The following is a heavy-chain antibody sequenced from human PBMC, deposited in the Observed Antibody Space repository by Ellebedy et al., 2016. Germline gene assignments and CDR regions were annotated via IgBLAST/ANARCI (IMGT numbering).Heavy chain of an antibody. V-gene: IGHV3-53*01. Sequence: GESLKISXAASGFTVSNNYMRWFRQAPGKGLEWVSLIYSGGSTNYADSVKGRFTISRDSSKNTLYLQMNSLRAEDTAVYYCAKRRSRLRTIDYWGQGTLVTVSS. CDR3: AKRRSRLRTIDY. J-gene: IGHJ4*02. D-gene: IGHD5-18*01. CDR1: GFTVSNNY. CDR2: IYSGGST.